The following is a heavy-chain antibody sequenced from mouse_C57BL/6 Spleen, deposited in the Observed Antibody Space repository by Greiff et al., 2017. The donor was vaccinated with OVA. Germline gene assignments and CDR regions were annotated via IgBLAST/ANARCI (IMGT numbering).Heavy chain of an antibody. CDR2: IYPGDGDT. D-gene: IGHD2-4*01. Sequence: QVQLQQSGPELVKPGASVKISCKASGYAFSSSWMNWVKQRPGKGLEWIGRIYPGDGDTNYNGKFKGKATLTADKSSSTAYMQLSSLTSEDSAVYFCARSDYDYDGGDVPWGQGTTLTVSS. CDR3: ARSDYDYDGGDVP. V-gene: IGHV1-82*01. CDR1: GYAFSSSW. J-gene: IGHJ2*01.